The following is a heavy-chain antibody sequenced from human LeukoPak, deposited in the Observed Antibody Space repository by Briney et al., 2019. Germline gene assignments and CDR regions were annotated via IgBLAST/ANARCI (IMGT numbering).Heavy chain of an antibody. V-gene: IGHV3-23*01. D-gene: IGHD3-22*01. CDR1: GFTFRSYA. J-gene: IGHJ4*02. CDR2: ISGTGGST. CDR3: VKGSNHYDSSGYYVPIDY. Sequence: TGGSLRLSCAASGFTFRSYAMGWVRQAPGKGLEWVSTISGTGGSTHYADSVKGRFTISRNNSKNTLSLQMNSLRAEDTAVYYCVKGSNHYDSSGYYVPIDYWGQGTLVTVSS.